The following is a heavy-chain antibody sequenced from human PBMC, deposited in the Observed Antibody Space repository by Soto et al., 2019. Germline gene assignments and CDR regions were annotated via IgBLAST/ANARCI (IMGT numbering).Heavy chain of an antibody. D-gene: IGHD2-2*01. CDR1: GGSFSGYY. V-gene: IGHV4-34*01. CDR3: ARVRGYIVVVPAANRAGPGYMDV. Sequence: SETLSLTCAVYGGSFSGYYWSWIRQPPGKGLEWIGEINHSGSTNYNPSLKSRVTISVDTSKNQFSLKLSSVTAADTAVYYCARVRGYIVVVPAANRAGPGYMDVWGKGTTVTVSS. J-gene: IGHJ6*03. CDR2: INHSGST.